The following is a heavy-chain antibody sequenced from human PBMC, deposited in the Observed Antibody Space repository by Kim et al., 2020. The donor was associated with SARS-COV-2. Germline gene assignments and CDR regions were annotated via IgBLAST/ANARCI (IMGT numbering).Heavy chain of an antibody. V-gene: IGHV3-30*01. CDR3: ARERYSWQQLSDLGGY. J-gene: IGHJ4*02. D-gene: IGHD6-13*01. Sequence: VKGRFTSSRDNAKNTLYLQMNSLRAEDTAVYYCARERYSWQQLSDLGGYWGQGTLVTVSS.